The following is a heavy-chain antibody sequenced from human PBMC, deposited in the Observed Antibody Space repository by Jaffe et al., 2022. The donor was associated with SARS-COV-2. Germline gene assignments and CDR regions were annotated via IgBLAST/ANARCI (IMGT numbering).Heavy chain of an antibody. V-gene: IGHV3-30*04. Sequence: QVQLVESGGGVVQPGKSLRLSCTASGFSFSTSAMHWVRQAPGKGLEWVAAISYEGSIEYYSDSVKGRLTVSRDNAESTLYLQMNSLRYEDTAIYYCARNRRLLKQLVKGPLDYWGQGTLVTVSS. CDR1: GFSFSTSA. D-gene: IGHD6-13*01. J-gene: IGHJ4*02. CDR3: ARNRRLLKQLVKGPLDY. CDR2: ISYEGSIE.